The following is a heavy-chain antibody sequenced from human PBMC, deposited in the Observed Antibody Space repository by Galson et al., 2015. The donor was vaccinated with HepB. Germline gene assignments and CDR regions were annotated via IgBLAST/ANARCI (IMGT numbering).Heavy chain of an antibody. Sequence: SVKVSCKASGYTFTSYDINWVRQATGQGLEWMGWMNPNSGNTGYAQKFQGRVTMTRNTSISTAYMELSSLRSEDTAVYYCASVVTPDWYFDLWGRGTLVTVSS. D-gene: IGHD4-23*01. V-gene: IGHV1-8*01. CDR3: ASVVTPDWYFDL. J-gene: IGHJ2*01. CDR2: MNPNSGNT. CDR1: GYTFTSYD.